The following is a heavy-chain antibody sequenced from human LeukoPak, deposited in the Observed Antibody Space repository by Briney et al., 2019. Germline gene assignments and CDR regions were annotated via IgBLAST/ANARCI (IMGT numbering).Heavy chain of an antibody. V-gene: IGHV3-23*01. CDR1: GFTFSSYA. CDR3: AKDMVVAGYSDFDY. CDR2: ISGSGGST. D-gene: IGHD6-19*01. J-gene: IGHJ4*02. Sequence: GGSLRLSCAASGFTFSSYAMIWVRQAPGKGLEWVSAISGSGGSTYYADSVKGRFTISRDNSKNTQYLQMNSLRAEDTAVYYCAKDMVVAGYSDFDYWGQGTLVTVSS.